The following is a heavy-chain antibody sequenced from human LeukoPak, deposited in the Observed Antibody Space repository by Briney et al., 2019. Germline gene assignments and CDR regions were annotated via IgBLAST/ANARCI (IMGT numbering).Heavy chain of an antibody. V-gene: IGHV3-30*02. CDR1: GFTFSSYG. D-gene: IGHD6-19*01. J-gene: IGHJ2*01. CDR2: IRYDGSNK. Sequence: PGGSLRLSCAASGFTFSSYGMHWVRQAPGKGLEWVAFIRYDGSNKYYADSVKGRFTILRDNSKNTLYLQMNSLRAEDTAVYYCAKDIAVAGTWYFDLWGRGTLVTVSS. CDR3: AKDIAVAGTWYFDL.